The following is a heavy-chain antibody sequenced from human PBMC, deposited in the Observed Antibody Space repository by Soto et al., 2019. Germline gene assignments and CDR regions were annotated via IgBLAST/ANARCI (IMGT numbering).Heavy chain of an antibody. J-gene: IGHJ3*02. CDR3: ARGVVVVVAATVEGGFDI. CDR1: GGSISSYY. D-gene: IGHD2-15*01. V-gene: IGHV4-59*01. Sequence: QVQLQESGPGLVKPSETLSLTCTVSGGSISSYYWSWIRQPPGKGLEWIGYIYYSGSTNYNPSLKSRVTISVDTSKNQFSLKLSSVTAADTAVYYCARGVVVVVAATVEGGFDIWGQGTMVTVSS. CDR2: IYYSGST.